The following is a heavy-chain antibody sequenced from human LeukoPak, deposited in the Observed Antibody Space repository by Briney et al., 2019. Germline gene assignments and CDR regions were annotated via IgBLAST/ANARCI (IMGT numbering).Heavy chain of an antibody. D-gene: IGHD3-22*01. J-gene: IGHJ3*02. Sequence: GGSLRLSCAASRFTFSSYWMSWVRQAPGKGLEWVANIKQDGTEKYYVDSVKGRFTISRDNAKNSLYLQMNSLRAEDTAVYYCARERDSSGYPFDAFDIWGQGTMVTVSS. CDR2: IKQDGTEK. CDR3: ARERDSSGYPFDAFDI. V-gene: IGHV3-7*01. CDR1: RFTFSSYW.